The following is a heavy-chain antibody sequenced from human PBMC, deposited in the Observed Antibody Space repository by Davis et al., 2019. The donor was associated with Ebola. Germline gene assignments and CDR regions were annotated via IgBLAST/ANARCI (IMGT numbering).Heavy chain of an antibody. D-gene: IGHD6-19*01. V-gene: IGHV1-2*02. CDR2: INPNSGGT. Sequence: ASVKVSCKASGYTSTGYYMHWVRQAPGQGLKWMGWINPNSGGTDYAQKFQGRVTMTRDTSINTAYMELSRLRSDDTAMFYCAREIAVAGTTFDYWGQGALVTVSS. CDR1: GYTSTGYY. CDR3: AREIAVAGTTFDY. J-gene: IGHJ4*02.